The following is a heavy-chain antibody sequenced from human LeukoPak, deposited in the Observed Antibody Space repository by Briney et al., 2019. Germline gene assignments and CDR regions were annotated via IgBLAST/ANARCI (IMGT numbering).Heavy chain of an antibody. J-gene: IGHJ3*02. D-gene: IGHD3-10*01. CDR2: IRYDGSNK. CDR1: GFTFSSYG. Sequence: GGSLRLSCAASGFTFSSYGMHWVRQAPGKGLEWVAFIRYDGSNKYYADSVKGRFTISRDDSKNTLYLQMNSLKAEDTAVYYCAKALRLWFGEQGTDAFDIWGQGTMVTVSS. V-gene: IGHV3-30*02. CDR3: AKALRLWFGEQGTDAFDI.